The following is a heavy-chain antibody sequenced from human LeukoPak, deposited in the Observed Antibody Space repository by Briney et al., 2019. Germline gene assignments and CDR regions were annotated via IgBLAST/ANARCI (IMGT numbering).Heavy chain of an antibody. D-gene: IGHD3-16*01. J-gene: IGHJ4*02. CDR1: GGSFSGYY. CDR3: ARWGPFDY. V-gene: IGHV4-34*01. Sequence: KSSETLSLTCAVYGGSFSGYYWSWIRQPPGKGLEWIGEINHSGSTNYNPSLKSRVTISVDTSKNQFSLKLSSVTAADTAVYYCARWGPFDYWGQGTLVTVSS. CDR2: INHSGST.